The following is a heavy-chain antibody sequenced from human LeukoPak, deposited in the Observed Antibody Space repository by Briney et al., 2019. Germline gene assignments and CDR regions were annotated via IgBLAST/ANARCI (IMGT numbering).Heavy chain of an antibody. Sequence: GGSLRLSCAASGFTFNTYSMNWARQAPGKGLEWGSSIYSSGGDIFYAHSVKGRFIISRDNAKDSLYLQMNSVRVEDTAVYYCLRGDRRDYWGQGTLVTVSS. CDR1: GFTFNTYS. V-gene: IGHV3-21*06. CDR3: LRGDRRDY. CDR2: IYSSGGDI. J-gene: IGHJ4*02.